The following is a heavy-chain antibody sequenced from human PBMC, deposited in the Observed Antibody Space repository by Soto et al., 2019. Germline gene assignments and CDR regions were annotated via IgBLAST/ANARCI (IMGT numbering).Heavy chain of an antibody. J-gene: IGHJ4*02. CDR1: RFTFSNYG. D-gene: IGHD2-2*01. V-gene: IGHV3-30*18. CDR3: AKDAGARYCSSISCHTEY. Sequence: QVQLVESGGGVVQPGRSLRLSCAASRFTFSNYGMDWVRQAPGKGLEWVALISNDGRNQYYADSVKGRFTISRDNSKNKLYLQMNSLRAEDTAVYYCAKDAGARYCSSISCHTEYWGQGTLVTVS. CDR2: ISNDGRNQ.